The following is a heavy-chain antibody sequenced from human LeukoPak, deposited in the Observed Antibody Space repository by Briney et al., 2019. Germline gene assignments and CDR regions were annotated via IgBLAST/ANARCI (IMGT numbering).Heavy chain of an antibody. J-gene: IGHJ4*02. Sequence: GGSLRLSCAASGFTFSDYYMSWIRQAPGKGLEWVANIKQDGSEKYYVDSVKGRFTISRDNAKNSLYLQMNSLRAEDTAVYYCARGRYSYGPVDYWGQGTLVTVSS. CDR2: IKQDGSEK. D-gene: IGHD5-18*01. V-gene: IGHV3-7*01. CDR1: GFTFSDYY. CDR3: ARGRYSYGPVDY.